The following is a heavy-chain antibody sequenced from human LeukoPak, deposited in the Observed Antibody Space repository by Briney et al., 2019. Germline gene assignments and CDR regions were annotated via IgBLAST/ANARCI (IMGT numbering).Heavy chain of an antibody. CDR3: ARDGYNRNLYYFDY. J-gene: IGHJ4*02. V-gene: IGHV3-21*01. CDR2: ISSSSSYI. Sequence: PGGSLRLSCAASGFTFSSYSMNWVRQAPGKGLEWVSSISSSSSYIYYADSVKGRFTISRDNAKNPLYLQMNSLRAEDTAVYYCARDGYNRNLYYFDYWGQGTLVTVSS. CDR1: GFTFSSYS. D-gene: IGHD5-12*01.